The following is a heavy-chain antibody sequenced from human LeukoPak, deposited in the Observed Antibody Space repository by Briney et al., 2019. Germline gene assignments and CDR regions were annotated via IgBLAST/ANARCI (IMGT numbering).Heavy chain of an antibody. CDR1: GFTFSSYV. V-gene: IGHV3-23*01. J-gene: IGHJ4*02. CDR3: ATRGTTATKYFEH. Sequence: GGSLRLSCAASGFTFSSYVMSWVRQAPGKGLEWVSTITSGGSTYYTDPVKGRFTISRDNSKNMLHLQMKSLRAEDTAVYYCATRGTTATKYFEHWGQGTLVTVSS. D-gene: IGHD1-1*01. CDR2: ITSGGST.